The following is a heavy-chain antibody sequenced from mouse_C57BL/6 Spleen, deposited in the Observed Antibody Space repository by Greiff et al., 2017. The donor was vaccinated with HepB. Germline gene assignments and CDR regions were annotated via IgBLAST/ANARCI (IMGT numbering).Heavy chain of an antibody. CDR2: IWSGGST. V-gene: IGHV2-2*01. CDR3: ASYGKDFDY. J-gene: IGHJ2*01. D-gene: IGHD1-1*01. CDR1: GFSLTSYG. Sequence: VQVVESGPGLVQPSQSLSITCTVSGFSLTSYGVHWVRQSPGKGLEWLGVIWSGGSTDYNAAFISRLSISKDNSKSQVFFKMNSLQADDTAIYHCASYGKDFDYWGQGTTLTVSS.